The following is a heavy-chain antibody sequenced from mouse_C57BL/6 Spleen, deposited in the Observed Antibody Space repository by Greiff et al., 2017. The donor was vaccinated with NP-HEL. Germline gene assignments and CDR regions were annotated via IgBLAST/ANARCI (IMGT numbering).Heavy chain of an antibody. CDR2: INYDGSST. D-gene: IGHD2-5*01. CDR1: GFTFSDYY. J-gene: IGHJ1*03. V-gene: IGHV5-16*01. CDR3: ARDGYYSNSYWYFDV. Sequence: EVKLEESEGGLVQPGSSMKLSCTASGFTFSDYYMAWVRQVPEKGLEWVANINYDGSSTYYLDSLKSRFIISRDNAKNILYLQMSSLKSEDTATYYCARDGYYSNSYWYFDVWGTGTTVTVSS.